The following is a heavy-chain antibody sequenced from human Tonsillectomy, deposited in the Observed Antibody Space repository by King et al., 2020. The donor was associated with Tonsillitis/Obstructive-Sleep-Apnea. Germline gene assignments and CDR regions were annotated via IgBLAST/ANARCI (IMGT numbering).Heavy chain of an antibody. J-gene: IGHJ4*02. CDR1: GGSISSYY. D-gene: IGHD1-20*01. V-gene: IGHV4-59*01. Sequence: QLQESGPGLVKPSETLSLTCTVSGGSISSYYWSCIWQPPGNGLQWMWYLYYSGSTNYNPSLKSQVTKSVDPSKNKFSLKLSSVTAADTAVYYCARLFGGYNWNDDGDYWGQGTLVTVSS. CDR2: LYYSGST. CDR3: ARLFGGYNWNDDGDY.